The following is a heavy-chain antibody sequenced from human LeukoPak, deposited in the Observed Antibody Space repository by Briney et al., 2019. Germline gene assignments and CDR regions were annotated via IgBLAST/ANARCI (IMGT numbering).Heavy chain of an antibody. J-gene: IGHJ6*03. D-gene: IGHD6-13*01. CDR1: GGSISSYY. CDR3: ARGRFGSSWYYYYYYVDV. V-gene: IGHV4-59*01. Sequence: SETLSLTCTVSGGSISSYYWSWIRQPPGKGLEWIGYIYYSGSTNYNPSLKSRVTISVDTSKNQFSLKLSSVTAADTAVYYCARGRFGSSWYYYYYYVDVWGKGTTVTISS. CDR2: IYYSGST.